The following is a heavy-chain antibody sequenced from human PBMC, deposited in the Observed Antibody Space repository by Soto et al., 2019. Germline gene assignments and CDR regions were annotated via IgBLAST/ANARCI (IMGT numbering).Heavy chain of an antibody. J-gene: IGHJ1*01. CDR3: ARDRGGDFQH. V-gene: IGHV4-31*03. CDR1: GGSISSGGYY. Sequence: QVQLQESGPGLVKPSQTLSLTCTVSGGSISSGGYYWSWIRQHPGQGLEWIGYIYYSGSTYYNPSLTSRVSISVDPSKNQFSLKLSSVTDADTAVYYCARDRGGDFQHWGQGTLVTVSS. CDR2: IYYSGST. D-gene: IGHD3-16*01.